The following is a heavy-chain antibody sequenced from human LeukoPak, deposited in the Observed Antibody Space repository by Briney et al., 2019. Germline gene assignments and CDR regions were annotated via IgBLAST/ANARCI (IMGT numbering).Heavy chain of an antibody. CDR1: GYIFTSSG. Sequence: ASVKVSCKASGYIFTSSGISWVRQAPGQGLEWMGWISAYNGYTNYAQMFQDRVTMTTDTSTTTAYMELRSLRSDDTAVYYCARPKGPYYYDRSGYRDYWGQGTLVTVSS. V-gene: IGHV1-18*01. J-gene: IGHJ4*02. D-gene: IGHD3-22*01. CDR2: ISAYNGYT. CDR3: ARPKGPYYYDRSGYRDY.